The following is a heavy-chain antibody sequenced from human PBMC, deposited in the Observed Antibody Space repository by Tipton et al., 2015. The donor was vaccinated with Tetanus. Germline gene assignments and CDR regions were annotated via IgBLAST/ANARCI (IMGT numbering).Heavy chain of an antibody. CDR2: ISGSGGST. J-gene: IGHJ4*02. CDR3: AKKYCSGGSCYSIDY. D-gene: IGHD2-15*01. Sequence: SLRLSCVASGFTFSNHAMSWVRQAPGKGLECVSGISGSGGSTYYAYSVKGRFTISRDNSKNTLYLQMNSLRAEDTAVYYCAKKYCSGGSCYSIDYWGQGTLVTVSS. CDR1: GFTFSNHA. V-gene: IGHV3-23*01.